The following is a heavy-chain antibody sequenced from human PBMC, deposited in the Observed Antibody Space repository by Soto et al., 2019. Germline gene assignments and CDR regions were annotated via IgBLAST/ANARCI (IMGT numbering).Heavy chain of an antibody. Sequence: LRLSYTASGSPLSSYTVHLRRRGPGKGLEWVGIISFDGSSKYYASRLKGRIVISNDNSKDSLYLQKDTQRPDDTAIYYCARHTVTSLTPYQGLYYSGLGVWGQGTT. CDR3: ARHTVTSLTPYQGLYYSGLGV. CDR2: ISFDGSSK. J-gene: IGHJ6*01. D-gene: IGHD2-2*01. V-gene: IGHV3-30*09. CDR1: GSPLSSYT.